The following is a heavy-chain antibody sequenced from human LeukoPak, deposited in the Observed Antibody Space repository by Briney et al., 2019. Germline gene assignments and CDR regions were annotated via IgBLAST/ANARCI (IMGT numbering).Heavy chain of an antibody. D-gene: IGHD3-10*01. Sequence: SETLSLTCTVSGGSISSYYWSWIRQPPGKGLEWIGYIYYSGSTNYNPSLKSRVTISVDTSKNQFSLKLSSVTAADTAVYYCARRNYYGSGSHFDYWGQGTLVTVSS. CDR2: IYYSGST. V-gene: IGHV4-59*01. CDR1: GGSISSYY. CDR3: ARRNYYGSGSHFDY. J-gene: IGHJ4*02.